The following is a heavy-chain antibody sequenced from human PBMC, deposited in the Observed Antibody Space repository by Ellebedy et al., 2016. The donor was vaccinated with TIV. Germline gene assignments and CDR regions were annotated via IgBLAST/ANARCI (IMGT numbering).Heavy chain of an antibody. V-gene: IGHV3-9*01. CDR3: ARDLRITARDYYLDY. CDR1: GFTFDDYA. D-gene: IGHD6-6*01. J-gene: IGHJ4*02. CDR2: ISWNSGTT. Sequence: SPKISXAASGFTFDDYAMHWVRQAPGKGLEWVSGISWNSGTTDYADFVKGRFTNSRDNAKNSLYLQMNRLRADDTAFYYCARDLRITARDYYLDYWGQGTLVTVSS.